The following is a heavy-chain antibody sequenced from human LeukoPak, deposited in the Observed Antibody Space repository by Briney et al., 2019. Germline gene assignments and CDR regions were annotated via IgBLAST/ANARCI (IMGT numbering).Heavy chain of an antibody. CDR2: IYTGGST. J-gene: IGHJ4*01. D-gene: IGHD1-26*01. Sequence: SETLSLTCTVSGGSISSDYWSWIRQPAGKGLEWIGRIYTGGSTTHYNPSLKSRVSMSVDTSKNQFYLKLSSVTAADTAVYYCAREWVPTSPDYFDYWGHGILVTVSS. CDR3: AREWVPTSPDYFDY. V-gene: IGHV4-4*07. CDR1: GGSISSDY.